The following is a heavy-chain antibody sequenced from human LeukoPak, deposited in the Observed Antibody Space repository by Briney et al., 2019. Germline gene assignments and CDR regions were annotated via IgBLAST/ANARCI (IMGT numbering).Heavy chain of an antibody. Sequence: GGSLRLSCAASGFTFSSYGMSWVRQAPGKGLEWVSAISGSGGSTYYGDSVKGRFTISRDNSKNTLYLQMNSLRVEDTAMYYWAKDRGIIAAGICFDPWGQGTLVTVSS. CDR2: ISGSGGST. CDR1: GFTFSSYG. V-gene: IGHV3-23*01. D-gene: IGHD6-13*01. J-gene: IGHJ5*02. CDR3: AKDRGIIAAGICFDP.